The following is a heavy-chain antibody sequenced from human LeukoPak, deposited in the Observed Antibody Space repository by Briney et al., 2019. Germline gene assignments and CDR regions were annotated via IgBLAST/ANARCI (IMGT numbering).Heavy chain of an antibody. V-gene: IGHV3-23*01. Sequence: PGGSLRLSCVASGFTFSTYALNWVRQAPGNGLEWVSFISHGGGTTYYADSVKGRFTISTDNSKSTLYLQMNSLRVEDTAVYYCAKETVTTLPHYFDYWGQGTLVTVSS. J-gene: IGHJ4*02. D-gene: IGHD4-11*01. CDR3: AKETVTTLPHYFDY. CDR2: ISHGGGTT. CDR1: GFTFSTYA.